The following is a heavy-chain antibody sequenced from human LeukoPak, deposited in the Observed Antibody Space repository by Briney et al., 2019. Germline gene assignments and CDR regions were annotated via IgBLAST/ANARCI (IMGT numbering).Heavy chain of an antibody. D-gene: IGHD6-19*01. CDR1: GFTFSSYA. CDR3: ARGSSIAVAGSHFDY. V-gene: IGHV3-20*01. J-gene: IGHJ4*02. CDR2: INWNGDST. Sequence: GGPLRLSCAASGFTFSSYAMSWVRQAPGKGLEWVSGINWNGDSTGHADSVKGRFTISRDNAKNSLYLQMNSLRAEDTALYHCARGSSIAVAGSHFDYWGQGTLVTVSS.